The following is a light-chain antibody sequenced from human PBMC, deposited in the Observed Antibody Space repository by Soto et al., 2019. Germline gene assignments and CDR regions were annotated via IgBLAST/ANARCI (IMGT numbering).Light chain of an antibody. Sequence: DFQMTQSPSSLSASVGDRVTITCRASQGIGNYLAWYQQKPGKVPKLLILGASTLQSGVPSRFSGSGSGTDFTLTISSLQPEDVATYYCQKHNSAPWTFGQGTKVEV. CDR3: QKHNSAPWT. CDR1: QGIGNY. J-gene: IGKJ1*01. CDR2: GAS. V-gene: IGKV1-27*01.